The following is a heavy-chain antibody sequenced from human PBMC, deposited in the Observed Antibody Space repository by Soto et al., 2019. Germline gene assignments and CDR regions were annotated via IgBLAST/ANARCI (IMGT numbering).Heavy chain of an antibody. V-gene: IGHV3-21*01. Sequence: PGGSLRLSCAACGFTFNSYSMNWVRQAPGKGLEWVSSISSSSTFIYDADSVKGRFSISRDNAKNSLFLQMNSLRAEDTAVYFCARGRPTGYSYYGMDVWGQGTTVTVSS. J-gene: IGHJ6*02. CDR2: ISSSSTFI. CDR1: GFTFNSYS. D-gene: IGHD1-1*01. CDR3: ARGRPTGYSYYGMDV.